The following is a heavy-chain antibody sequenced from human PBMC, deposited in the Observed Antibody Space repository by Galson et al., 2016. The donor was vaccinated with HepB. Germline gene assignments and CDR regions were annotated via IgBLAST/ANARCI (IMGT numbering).Heavy chain of an antibody. CDR3: ASLGKTSAWYYHFDQ. Sequence: SVKVSCKASNYTFTSYGISWVRQAPGQGLEWMGWISTYNGNTNYVQKFQGRVTMTTDTSTSTAYMELRSLRYDDTAVYYCASLGKTSAWYYHFDQWGQGTLVTVSS. CDR1: NYTFTSYG. V-gene: IGHV1-18*01. D-gene: IGHD1-7*01. J-gene: IGHJ4*02. CDR2: ISTYNGNT.